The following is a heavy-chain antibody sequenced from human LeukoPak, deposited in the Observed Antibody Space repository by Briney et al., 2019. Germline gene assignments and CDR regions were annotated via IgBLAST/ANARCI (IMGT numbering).Heavy chain of an antibody. Sequence: ASVKVSCKASGYTFTSYGISWVRQAPGQGLEWMGWISAYNGNTNYAQKLQGRVAMTTDTSTSTAYMELRSLRSDDTAVCYCARDMDFWSGSKGHNWFDPWGQGTPVTVSS. J-gene: IGHJ5*02. V-gene: IGHV1-18*01. CDR1: GYTFTSYG. D-gene: IGHD3-3*01. CDR3: ARDMDFWSGSKGHNWFDP. CDR2: ISAYNGNT.